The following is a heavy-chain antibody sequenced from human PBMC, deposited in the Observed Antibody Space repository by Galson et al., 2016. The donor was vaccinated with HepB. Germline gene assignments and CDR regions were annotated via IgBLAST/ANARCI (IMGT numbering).Heavy chain of an antibody. Sequence: QSGAEVKKPGESLRISCQGSGYTFTNYWIGWVRQMPGKGLEWMGVIYPGDSDTKYSPSFQGQVTFSADKSINTAYLQWSSLKASDTAVYYCARERSNTKSCRYYHYDAMDVWGQGTTVTVYS. CDR2: IYPGDSDT. J-gene: IGHJ6*02. CDR3: ARERSNTKSCRYYHYDAMDV. V-gene: IGHV5-51*03. D-gene: IGHD2-15*01. CDR1: GYTFTNYW.